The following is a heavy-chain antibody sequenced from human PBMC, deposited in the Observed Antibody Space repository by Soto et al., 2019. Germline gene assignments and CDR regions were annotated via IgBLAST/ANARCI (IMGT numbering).Heavy chain of an antibody. V-gene: IGHV4-59*01. CDR1: GGSISSYY. Sequence: KTSETLSLTCTVSGGSISSYYWSWIRQPPGKGLEWIGYIYYSGSTNYNPSLKSRVTISVDTSKNQFSLKLSSVTAADTAVYYCAREALRSLHFDYWGQGTLVTVSS. J-gene: IGHJ4*02. CDR2: IYYSGST. D-gene: IGHD6-6*01. CDR3: AREALRSLHFDY.